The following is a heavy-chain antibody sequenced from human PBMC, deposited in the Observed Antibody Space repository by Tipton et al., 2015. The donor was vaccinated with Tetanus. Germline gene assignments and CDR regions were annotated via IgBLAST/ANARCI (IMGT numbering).Heavy chain of an antibody. CDR2: IAFDGKNE. CDR1: GFRFSYHG. Sequence: SLGLSCVASGFRFSYHGMHWVRQATGKGLEWVAVIAFDGKNERYADSMNGRIIISRDNYQNTLYLQMNSLRPEDTAVYYCAKEFQFARIRLFDSGGQGT. CDR3: AKEFQFARIRLFDS. J-gene: IGHJ4*02. D-gene: IGHD5-18*01. V-gene: IGHV3-30*18.